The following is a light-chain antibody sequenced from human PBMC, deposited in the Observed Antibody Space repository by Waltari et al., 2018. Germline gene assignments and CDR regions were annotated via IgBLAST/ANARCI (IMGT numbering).Light chain of an antibody. CDR2: DAS. CDR1: QDISKS. V-gene: IGKV1-33*01. J-gene: IGKJ2*01. CDR3: QQFDSLPYT. Sequence: DIQMTQSPSSLSASVADSVTITCQASQDISKSLNWYQQKPGTAPNLLIYDASNLEAGVPSRVSGSGSGTDFTFTSTSRQPEDIATYYCQQFDSLPYTFGPGSKVEIK.